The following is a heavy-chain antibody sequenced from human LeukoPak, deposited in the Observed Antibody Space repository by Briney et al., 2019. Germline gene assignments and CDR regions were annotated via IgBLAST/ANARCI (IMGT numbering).Heavy chain of an antibody. CDR1: GFSLSTSGVG. Sequence: SGPTLVKPTQTLTLTCTFSGFSLSTSGVGVGWIRQPPGKALVWLALIYWNDDKRYSPSLKNRLTITKDTSKRQVVLTMTNMDPVDTATYYCERVTTVADPIAFDYWGHGTLITVSS. CDR2: IYWNDDK. J-gene: IGHJ4*01. D-gene: IGHD4-23*01. V-gene: IGHV2-5*01. CDR3: ERVTTVADPIAFDY.